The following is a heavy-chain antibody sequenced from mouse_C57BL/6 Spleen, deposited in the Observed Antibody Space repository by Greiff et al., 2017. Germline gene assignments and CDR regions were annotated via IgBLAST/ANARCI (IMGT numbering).Heavy chain of an antibody. Sequence: EVQGVESGGGLVQPKGSLKLSCAASGFTFNTYAMHWVRQAPGKGLEWVARRRSKSSNYATYYADSVKDRFTISRDDSQSMLYLQMNNLKTEDTAMYYCVRGDPQGYFDYWGQGTTLTVSS. CDR1: GFTFNTYA. CDR2: RRSKSSNYAT. CDR3: VRGDPQGYFDY. D-gene: IGHD3-2*02. J-gene: IGHJ2*01. V-gene: IGHV10-3*01.